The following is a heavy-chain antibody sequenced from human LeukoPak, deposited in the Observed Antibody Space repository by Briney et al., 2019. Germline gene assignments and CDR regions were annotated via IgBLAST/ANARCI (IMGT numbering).Heavy chain of an antibody. J-gene: IGHJ5*02. CDR1: GDSISGNY. CDR3: ARDCTGYNWFDP. CDR2: IHSSGTT. D-gene: IGHD2-8*02. Sequence: SETLSLTCTVSGDSISGNYWNWIRRPAGKGLEWIGRIHSSGTTNYNPSLKSRITMSIEKSQNQFSLKLSSVTAADTAVYYCARDCTGYNWFDPWGQGNLVTVSS. V-gene: IGHV4-4*07.